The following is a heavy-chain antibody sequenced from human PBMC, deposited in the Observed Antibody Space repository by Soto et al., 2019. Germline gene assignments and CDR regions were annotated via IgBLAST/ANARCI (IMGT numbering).Heavy chain of an antibody. D-gene: IGHD1-7*01. V-gene: IGHV1-58*01. CDR3: AADPGTSYYYYYGMDV. CDR1: GFTFTSSA. CDR2: IVVGSGNT. Sequence: ASVKVSCKASGFTFTSSAVQWVRQARGQRLEWIGWIVVGSGNTNYAQKFQERVTITRDMSTSTAYMELSSLRSEDTAVYYCAADPGTSYYYYYGMDVWGQGTTVTVSS. J-gene: IGHJ6*02.